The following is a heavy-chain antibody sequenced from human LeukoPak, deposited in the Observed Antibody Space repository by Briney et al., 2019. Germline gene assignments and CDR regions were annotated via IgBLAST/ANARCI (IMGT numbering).Heavy chain of an antibody. V-gene: IGHV4-59*01. CDR1: GGAISTYY. CDR3: ARDKAHTYGYYFDP. J-gene: IGHJ4*02. CDR2: ISYGTT. D-gene: IGHD5-18*01. Sequence: PSGTLSLTCSVSGGAISTYYWNWIRQSPGQGLEWVGHISYGTTDYNPSLKSRVTISADTSKNKISLTLTSVTADDTAVYYCARDKAHTYGYYFDPWGQGTQVLVSS.